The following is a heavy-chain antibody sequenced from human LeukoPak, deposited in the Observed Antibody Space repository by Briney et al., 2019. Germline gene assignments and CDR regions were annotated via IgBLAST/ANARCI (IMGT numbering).Heavy chain of an antibody. CDR3: ARELGSSTPRGAFDI. V-gene: IGHV3-7*01. Sequence: PGGSLRLSCAASGFIFSSYWMTWVRQAPGKGLEWVANIKQAGSENSYVDSVKGRFTISRDNAKNSLYLQINSLRAEDTAVYYCARELGSSTPRGAFDIWGQGTMVTVSS. J-gene: IGHJ3*02. CDR2: IKQAGSEN. D-gene: IGHD2-2*01. CDR1: GFIFSSYW.